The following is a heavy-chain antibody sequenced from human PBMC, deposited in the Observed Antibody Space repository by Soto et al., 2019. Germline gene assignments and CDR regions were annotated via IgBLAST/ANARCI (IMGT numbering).Heavy chain of an antibody. J-gene: IGHJ6*02. CDR2: INHSGST. D-gene: IGHD6-13*01. CDR3: ARWQQLVRRRARYYYGMDV. CDR1: GGSFSGYY. Sequence: SETLSLTCAVYGGSFSGYYWSWIRQPPGKGLEWIGEINHSGSTNYNPSLKSRVTMSVDTSKNQFSLKLSSVTAADTAVYYCARWQQLVRRRARYYYGMDVWGQGTTVTVSS. V-gene: IGHV4-34*01.